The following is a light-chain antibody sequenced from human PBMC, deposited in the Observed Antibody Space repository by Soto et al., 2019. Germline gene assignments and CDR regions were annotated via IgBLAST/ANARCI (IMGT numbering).Light chain of an antibody. CDR1: SSDVGSYNL. Sequence: QSALTQPASVSGSPGQSITISCTGTSSDVGSYNLVSWYQQNPGKAPKLMIYEGSKRPSGVSNRFSGSKSGNTASLTISGLQAEDEADYYCCSYAGSSTVVFGGGTQLTVL. J-gene: IGLJ2*01. V-gene: IGLV2-23*01. CDR2: EGS. CDR3: CSYAGSSTVV.